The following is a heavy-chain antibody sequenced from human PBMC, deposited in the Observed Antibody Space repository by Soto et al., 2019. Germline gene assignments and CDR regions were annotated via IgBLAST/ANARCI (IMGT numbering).Heavy chain of an antibody. CDR3: AKEHDYSNSSPNWFDP. CDR1: GFTFSSYG. D-gene: IGHD4-4*01. V-gene: IGHV3-30*18. J-gene: IGHJ5*02. Sequence: GGSLRLSCAASGFTFSSYGMHWVRQAPGKGLEWVAVISYDGSNKYYADSVKGRFTISRDNSKSTLYLQMNSLRAEDTAVYYCAKEHDYSNSSPNWFDPWGQGTLVTVSS. CDR2: ISYDGSNK.